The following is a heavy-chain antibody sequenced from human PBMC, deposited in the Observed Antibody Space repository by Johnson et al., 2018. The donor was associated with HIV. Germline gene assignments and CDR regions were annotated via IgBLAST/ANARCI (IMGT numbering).Heavy chain of an antibody. Sequence: MLLVESGGGVAQPGGSLRLSCVASGFTFSSYWMSWVRQAPGKGLEWVANIKQDGSEKYYADSVKGRFTISRDNSKNTLYLQMNSLRAEDTAVYYCAREGGDCSSTSCYQDAFDIWGQGTMVTVSS. J-gene: IGHJ3*02. CDR2: IKQDGSEK. CDR3: AREGGDCSSTSCYQDAFDI. V-gene: IGHV3-7*01. D-gene: IGHD2-2*01. CDR1: GFTFSSYW.